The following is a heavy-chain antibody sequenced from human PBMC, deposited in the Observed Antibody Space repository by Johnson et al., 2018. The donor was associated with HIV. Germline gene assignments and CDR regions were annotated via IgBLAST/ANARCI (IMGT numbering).Heavy chain of an antibody. Sequence: QVQLVESGGGVVQPGRSLRLSCAASGFTFSSYGMHWVRQAPGKGLEWVAVIWYDGSNKYYADSVKGRFTISRDNSKNTLYLQINSLRTEDTAVYYCTTSRNRLWSSSGWTNFGALDIWGPGTRVTVSS. D-gene: IGHD6-19*01. CDR3: TTSRNRLWSSSGWTNFGALDI. CDR1: GFTFSSYG. V-gene: IGHV3-33*01. CDR2: IWYDGSNK. J-gene: IGHJ3*02.